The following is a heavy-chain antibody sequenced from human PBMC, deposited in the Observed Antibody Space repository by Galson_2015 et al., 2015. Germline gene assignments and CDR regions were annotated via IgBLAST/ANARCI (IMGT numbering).Heavy chain of an antibody. D-gene: IGHD3-22*01. V-gene: IGHV1-69*13. Sequence: SVKVSCKASGGTFSSYAISWVRQAPGQGLEWMGGIIPIFGTANYAQKFQGRVTITADESTSTAYMELSSLRSEDTAVYYCARGSEKVPYYYDSSGYHNWYFDLWGRGTLVTVSS. CDR1: GGTFSSYA. J-gene: IGHJ2*01. CDR3: ARGSEKVPYYYDSSGYHNWYFDL. CDR2: IIPIFGTA.